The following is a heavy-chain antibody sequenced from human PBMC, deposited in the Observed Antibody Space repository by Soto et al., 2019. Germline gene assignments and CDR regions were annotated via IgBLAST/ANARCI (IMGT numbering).Heavy chain of an antibody. CDR1: GYSFSSYS. J-gene: IGHJ4*02. CDR2: IGVSGGST. V-gene: IGHV3-23*01. Sequence: EVHLLESGGGLVQPGGSLRLSCAASGYSFSSYSMSWVRQAPGMGLEWVSAIGVSGGSTYYADSVRGRFTISRDNSKNTLSLQMTSLRAEDTAVYYCAKASSSNVYNFDSWGQGTLVTVSS. CDR3: AKASSSNVYNFDS. D-gene: IGHD1-1*01.